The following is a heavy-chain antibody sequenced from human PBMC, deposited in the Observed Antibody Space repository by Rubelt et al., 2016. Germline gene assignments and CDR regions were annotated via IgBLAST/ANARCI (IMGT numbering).Heavy chain of an antibody. CDR3: ARHEGVGATPY. Sequence: QVQLQQWGAGLLKPSETLSLTCGVYGGSFSGYFWSWIRQSPGKGLEWIGEINHSGRTNYNPSLKSQSPISVDTSNNQFSLKLSVVTAADTAVYYCARHEGVGATPYWGQGTLVTVSS. CDR1: GGSFSGYF. J-gene: IGHJ4*02. V-gene: IGHV4-34*01. D-gene: IGHD1-26*01. CDR2: INHSGRT.